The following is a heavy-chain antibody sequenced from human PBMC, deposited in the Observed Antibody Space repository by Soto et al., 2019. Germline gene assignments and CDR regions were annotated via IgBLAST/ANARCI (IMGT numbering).Heavy chain of an antibody. J-gene: IGHJ4*02. D-gene: IGHD6-6*01. Sequence: GASVKVSCKASGYTFTSHGISWVRQAPGQGLEWMGWISAYNGNTNYAKKLQGRVTMTTDTSTSTAYMELRSLRSDDTAVYYCARDARIAARPAESCYFDYWGQGTLVTVSS. CDR1: GYTFTSHG. V-gene: IGHV1-18*01. CDR2: ISAYNGNT. CDR3: ARDARIAARPAESCYFDY.